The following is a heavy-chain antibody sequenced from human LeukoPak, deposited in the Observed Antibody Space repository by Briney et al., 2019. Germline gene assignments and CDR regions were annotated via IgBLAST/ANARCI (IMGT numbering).Heavy chain of an antibody. CDR1: GGSISSSSYY. CDR3: ARELWYYYDSSGSYYYYYMDV. J-gene: IGHJ6*03. CDR2: IYYSGST. D-gene: IGHD3-22*01. V-gene: IGHV4-39*07. Sequence: PSETLSLTCTVSGGSISSSSYYWGWIRQPPGKGLEWIGSIYYSGSTYYNPSLKSRVTMSVDTSKNQFSLKLSSVTAADTAVYYCARELWYYYDSSGSYYYYYMDVWGKGTTVTVSS.